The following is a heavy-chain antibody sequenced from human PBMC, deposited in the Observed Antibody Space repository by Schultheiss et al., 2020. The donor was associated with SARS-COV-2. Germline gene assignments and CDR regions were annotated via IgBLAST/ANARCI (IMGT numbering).Heavy chain of an antibody. CDR2: IKQDGSVE. Sequence: GGSLRLSCAASGFNFRNYWMDWVRQAPGKGLQWVANIKQDGSVEHYVDSVRGRFIISRDNAKNSLDLQMNSLRVDDTAVYYCVKEGEEMGTSWGQGTLVTVSS. CDR1: GFNFRNYW. CDR3: VKEGEEMGTS. J-gene: IGHJ4*02. D-gene: IGHD1-1*01. V-gene: IGHV3-7*03.